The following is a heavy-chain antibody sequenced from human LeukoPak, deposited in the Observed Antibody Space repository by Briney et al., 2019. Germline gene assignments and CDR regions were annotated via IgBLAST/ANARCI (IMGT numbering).Heavy chain of an antibody. J-gene: IGHJ4*02. Sequence: GGSLRLSCAASGFTFSSYAMHWVRQAPGKGLEWVAVISYDGSNKYYADSVKGRFTISRDNSKNTLYLQMNSLRADDTAVYYCARDRSVVVNFVIIHPEYYFDYWGQGTLVTVSS. CDR2: ISYDGSNK. CDR1: GFTFSSYA. D-gene: IGHD3-22*01. CDR3: ARDRSVVVNFVIIHPEYYFDY. V-gene: IGHV3-30-3*01.